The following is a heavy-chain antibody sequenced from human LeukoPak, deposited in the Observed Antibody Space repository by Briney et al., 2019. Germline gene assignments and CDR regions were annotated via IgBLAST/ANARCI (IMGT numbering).Heavy chain of an antibody. CDR1: GFTFSNYA. D-gene: IGHD2-2*01. Sequence: PGGSLRLSCAASGFTFSNYAMTWVRQATGKGLEWVSGMGKTAGDTYYSGSVKGRFTISRENTENSVYLEMNSLEAGDTAVYYCARDGLPAAADSWGQGTLVTVSS. CDR3: ARDGLPAAADS. J-gene: IGHJ4*02. V-gene: IGHV3-13*04. CDR2: MGKTAGDT.